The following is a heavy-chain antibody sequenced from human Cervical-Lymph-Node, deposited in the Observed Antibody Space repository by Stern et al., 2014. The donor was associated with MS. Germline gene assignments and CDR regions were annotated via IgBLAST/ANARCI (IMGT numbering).Heavy chain of an antibody. D-gene: IGHD2/OR15-2a*01. CDR3: AREATRIIVGIDY. CDR1: GYDFTGFF. J-gene: IGHJ4*02. Sequence: VQLVESGAKMKKPGASVRVSCKAFGYDFTGFFIHWVRQVPGQGLELMGRLNPNSDDPTYAQNFQDRVTLTRDTSIGTAYLELSRLTSADTAVYYCAREATRIIVGIDYWGQGTPVTVSS. CDR2: LNPNSDDP. V-gene: IGHV1-2*06.